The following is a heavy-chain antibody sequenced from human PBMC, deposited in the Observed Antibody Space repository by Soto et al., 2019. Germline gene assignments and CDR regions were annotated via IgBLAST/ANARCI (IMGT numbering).Heavy chain of an antibody. CDR1: GGSISSGRYS. CDR3: ARGLNYYDSSGADAFDI. J-gene: IGHJ3*02. D-gene: IGHD3-22*01. Sequence: SDTLSLTCTDAGGSISSGRYSWGWIRQPPGKGLEWIGSIYYSGSTYYNPSLKSRVTISVDTSKNQFSLKLSSVTAADTAVYYCARGLNYYDSSGADAFDIWGQGTMVT. CDR2: IYYSGST. V-gene: IGHV4-39*01.